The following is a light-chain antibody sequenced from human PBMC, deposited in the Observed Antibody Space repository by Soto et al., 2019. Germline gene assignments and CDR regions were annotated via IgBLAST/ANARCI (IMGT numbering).Light chain of an antibody. V-gene: IGKV1-39*01. CDR2: AAS. Sequence: DIQMTQSPSSLSVSVGDRVTITCRASQTILTYLNWYQQKPGQAPKLLIYAASSLQSGVPSRFSGGGSATDFTLTISSLQPEDFATYYCQQSFSTTWTFGHGTKVDIK. CDR1: QTILTY. J-gene: IGKJ1*01. CDR3: QQSFSTTWT.